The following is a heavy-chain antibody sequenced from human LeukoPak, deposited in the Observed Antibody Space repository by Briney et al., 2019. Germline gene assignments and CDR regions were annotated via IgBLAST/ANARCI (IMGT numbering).Heavy chain of an antibody. V-gene: IGHV1-8*01. CDR2: MNPNTGCT. CDR1: RYTFTSYD. CDR3: ARLSQTPDYYSNGGYYYLGY. D-gene: IGHD3-22*01. Sequence: AASVKVSCKASRYTFTSYDINWVREAAGQRLEWMGWMNPNTGCTGFAQKFQGRRTMTRDASISTAYMELRSLSYDETAVSYCARLSQTPDYYSNGGYYYLGYWGQGTPVTVSS. J-gene: IGHJ4*02.